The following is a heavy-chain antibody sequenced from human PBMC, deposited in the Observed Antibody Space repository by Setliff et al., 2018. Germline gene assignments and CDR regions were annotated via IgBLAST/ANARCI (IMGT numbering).Heavy chain of an antibody. D-gene: IGHD3-3*01. Sequence: SETLSLTCSVSGGSIDSHYWSWIRQPPGKGLEWIGSIYYSGNTNYNPSLKSRVTISIDTSKNQFSLKLSSVIAADTAVYHCARGKTFFGAFIRAFDIWGQGRMVTVSS. CDR1: GGSIDSHY. V-gene: IGHV4-59*11. CDR2: IYYSGNT. CDR3: ARGKTFFGAFIRAFDI. J-gene: IGHJ3*02.